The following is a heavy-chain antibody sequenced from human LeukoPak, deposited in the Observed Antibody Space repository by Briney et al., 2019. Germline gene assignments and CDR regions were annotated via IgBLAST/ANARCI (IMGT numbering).Heavy chain of an antibody. CDR2: IKQDGSDN. CDR3: ARDTVVTHFYYYGMDV. V-gene: IGHV3-7*01. J-gene: IGHJ6*02. Sequence: GGSLRLSCAASGFNFDIYWMSWVRQAPGKGLEWVANIKQDGSDNYHVDSVRGRFTISRDNGNNILYLQMNSLRAEDTAVYYCARDTVVTHFYYYGMDVWGQGTTVTVSS. CDR1: GFNFDIYW. D-gene: IGHD4-23*01.